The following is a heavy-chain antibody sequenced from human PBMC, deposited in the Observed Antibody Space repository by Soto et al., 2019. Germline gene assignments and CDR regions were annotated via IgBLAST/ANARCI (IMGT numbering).Heavy chain of an antibody. J-gene: IGHJ6*02. CDR3: ARGGDYVWGSYRSGDYYYGMDV. Sequence: QVQLQESGPGLVKPSQTLSLTCTVSGGSISSGGYYWSWIRQHPGKGLEWIWYIYYSGSTYYNPSFKSRVTISVVTSKNQFSLKLSSVTAADTAVYYCARGGDYVWGSYRSGDYYYGMDVWGQGTTVTVSS. V-gene: IGHV4-31*03. CDR2: IYYSGST. CDR1: GGSISSGGYY. D-gene: IGHD3-16*02.